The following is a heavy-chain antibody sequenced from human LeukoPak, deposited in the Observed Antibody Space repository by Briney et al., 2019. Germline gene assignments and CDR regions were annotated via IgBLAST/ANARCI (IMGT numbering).Heavy chain of an antibody. D-gene: IGHD6-6*01. CDR1: GFTFSSYA. V-gene: IGHV3-23*01. Sequence: GGSLRLSCAAPGFTFSSYAMSWVRQAPGKGLEWVSFISGSGGSTYYADSVKGRFTISRDNSKNTLYLQMNSLRAEDTAVYYCAKESEYSSSSCFDYWGQGTLVTVSS. CDR2: ISGSGGST. J-gene: IGHJ4*02. CDR3: AKESEYSSSSCFDY.